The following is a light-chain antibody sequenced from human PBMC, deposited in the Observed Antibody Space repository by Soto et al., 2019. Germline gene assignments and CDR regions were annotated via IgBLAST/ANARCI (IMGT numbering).Light chain of an antibody. Sequence: EIVLTQSPGTLSLSPVERATLSFRASQTVSGAYLAWYRQKPGQAPRLLIYEVSRRATGIPDRFSGSGSGTDFTLTVSRLEPEDFAVYYCQQYGSSPETFGQGTKVDIK. J-gene: IGKJ1*01. CDR2: EVS. V-gene: IGKV3-20*01. CDR1: QTVSGAY. CDR3: QQYGSSPET.